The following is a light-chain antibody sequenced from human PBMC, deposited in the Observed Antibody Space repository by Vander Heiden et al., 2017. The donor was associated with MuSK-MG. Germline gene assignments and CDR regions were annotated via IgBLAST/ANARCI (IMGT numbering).Light chain of an antibody. CDR3: QQVYRWPQA. CDR1: QSVGGN. Sequence: EIVMTQSPATLSASPGERATLSCRASQSVGGNLAWYQHKPGQGPRLLIYGTSTRAAGTPARFSGRGYGTEFTLTISSLQSEDFAVYYCQQVYRWPQAFGRGTKVEIK. V-gene: IGKV3-15*01. CDR2: GTS. J-gene: IGKJ4*02.